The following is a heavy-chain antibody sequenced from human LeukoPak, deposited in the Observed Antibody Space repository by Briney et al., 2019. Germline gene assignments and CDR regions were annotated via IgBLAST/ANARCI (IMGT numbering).Heavy chain of an antibody. CDR3: ARDRKSGEWDLVP. D-gene: IGHD1-26*01. CDR1: GFTFSDYY. J-gene: IGHJ4*02. Sequence: GGSLRLSCAASGFTFSDYYMSWIRQAPGKGLEWVSYISGSGSTIYYADSVKGRFTISRDNAKNSLYLQMNSLRAEDTAVYYCARDRKSGEWDLVPWGQGTLVTVSS. CDR2: ISGSGSTI. V-gene: IGHV3-11*01.